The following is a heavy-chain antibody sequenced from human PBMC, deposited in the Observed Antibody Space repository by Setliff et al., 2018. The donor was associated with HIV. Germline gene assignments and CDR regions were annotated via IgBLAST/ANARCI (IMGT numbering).Heavy chain of an antibody. Sequence: SVKVSCKASGYTFTSYDISWVRQAPGQGLEWMGGIIPIFNTANYAQKFQGRVTITADGSTSTAYMELSSLRFEDTATYYCARDQATGYEKVWFSWIDPWGQGTLVTVSS. D-gene: IGHD5-12*01. CDR2: IIPIFNTA. CDR3: ARDQATGYEKVWFSWIDP. V-gene: IGHV1-69*13. J-gene: IGHJ5*02. CDR1: GYTFTSYD.